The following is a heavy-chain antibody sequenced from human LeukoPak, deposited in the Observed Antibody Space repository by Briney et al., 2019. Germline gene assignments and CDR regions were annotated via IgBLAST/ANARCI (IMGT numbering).Heavy chain of an antibody. D-gene: IGHD4-17*01. J-gene: IGHJ6*02. CDR1: GVTVSSNY. Sequence: GGSLRLSCAASGVTVSSNYMSWVRQAPGKGLEWVSVIYSGGSTYYADSVKGRFTISRDNSKNTLYLQMNSLRAEDTAVYYCARDNRYGDYSRRYYYGMDVWGQGTTVTVSS. CDR3: ARDNRYGDYSRRYYYGMDV. V-gene: IGHV3-53*01. CDR2: IYSGGST.